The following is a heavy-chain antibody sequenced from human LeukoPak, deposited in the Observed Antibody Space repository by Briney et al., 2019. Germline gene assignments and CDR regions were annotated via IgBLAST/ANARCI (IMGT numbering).Heavy chain of an antibody. CDR3: AKGSCQGGGYFDY. D-gene: IGHD3-10*01. CDR1: GITLSSYT. CDR2: INSSSGNT. Sequence: PGGSLRLSCAASGITLSSYTMSWVRQAPGKGLEWVSAINSSSGNTYYTDSVKGRFTISRDNAKNSLYLQMNSLRAEDTAVYYCAKGSCQGGGYFDYLGQGTLVTGSS. V-gene: IGHV3-21*01. J-gene: IGHJ4*02.